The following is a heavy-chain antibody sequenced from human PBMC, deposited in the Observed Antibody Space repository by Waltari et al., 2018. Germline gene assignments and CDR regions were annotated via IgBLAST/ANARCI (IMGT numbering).Heavy chain of an antibody. J-gene: IGHJ5*02. CDR2: IYPGDSDT. CDR1: GYSFTSYW. V-gene: IGHV5-51*01. Sequence: EVQLVQSGAEVKKPGESLKISCKGSGYSFTSYWIGWVRQMPGKGLEWMGIIYPGDSDTRYSPSFQGQVTISADKSISTAYLQWSSLKASDTAMYYCARHVSGFQWFREYAGWFDPWGQGTLVTVSS. CDR3: ARHVSGFQWFREYAGWFDP. D-gene: IGHD3-10*01.